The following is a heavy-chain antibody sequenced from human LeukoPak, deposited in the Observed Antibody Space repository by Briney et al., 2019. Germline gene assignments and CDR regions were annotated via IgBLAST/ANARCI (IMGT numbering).Heavy chain of an antibody. CDR1: GGTFSSYT. Sequence: ASVKVSCKASGGTFSSYTISWVRQAPGQGLEWMGIINPSGGSTSYAQKFQGRVTMTRDTSTSTVYMELSSLRSEDTAVYYCARDSGSYYFDYWGQGTLVTVSS. D-gene: IGHD1-26*01. J-gene: IGHJ4*02. CDR3: ARDSGSYYFDY. CDR2: INPSGGST. V-gene: IGHV1-46*03.